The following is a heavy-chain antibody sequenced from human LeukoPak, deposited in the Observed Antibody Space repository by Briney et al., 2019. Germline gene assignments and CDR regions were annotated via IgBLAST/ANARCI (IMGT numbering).Heavy chain of an antibody. CDR1: GGSITRNNW. D-gene: IGHD4-17*01. J-gene: IGHJ3*02. Sequence: SETLSLTCAVSGGSITRNNWWSWVRQPPGKGLEWIGEISHTGSANYNPSLKSRVTMSVGKSKNQFSLKLISVTAADTAVYYCASDYGDYVTDAFDIWGQGTMVTVSS. CDR2: ISHTGSA. V-gene: IGHV4-4*02. CDR3: ASDYGDYVTDAFDI.